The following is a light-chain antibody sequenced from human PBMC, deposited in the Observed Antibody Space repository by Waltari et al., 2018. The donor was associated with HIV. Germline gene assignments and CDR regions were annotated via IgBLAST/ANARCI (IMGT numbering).Light chain of an antibody. V-gene: IGKV4-1*01. Sequence: DVVMTQSPDSLAVSLGERATLNCKSNQSLFYTSDNKNFLAWYQQKAGQRPRLLIYWSSTRASGVPDRFSGSGSETDFTLTITSLQAEEVAIYCCQQYFSVPYTFGQGTKLEIK. J-gene: IGKJ2*01. CDR3: QQYFSVPYT. CDR2: WSS. CDR1: QSLFYTSDNKNF.